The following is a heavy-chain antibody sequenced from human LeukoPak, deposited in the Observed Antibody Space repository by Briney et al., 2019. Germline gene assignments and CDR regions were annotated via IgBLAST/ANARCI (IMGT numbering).Heavy chain of an antibody. D-gene: IGHD6-19*01. J-gene: IGHJ4*02. CDR2: INHSGST. CDR3: ATRNPGIAVAAPYYFDY. Sequence: ETLSLTXAVYGGSFXGYYWSWIRQPPXXXLEWIGEINHSGSTNYNPSLKSRVTISVDTSKNQFSLKLSSVTAADTAVYYCATRNPGIAVAAPYYFDYWGQGTLVTVSS. V-gene: IGHV4-34*01. CDR1: GGSFXGYY.